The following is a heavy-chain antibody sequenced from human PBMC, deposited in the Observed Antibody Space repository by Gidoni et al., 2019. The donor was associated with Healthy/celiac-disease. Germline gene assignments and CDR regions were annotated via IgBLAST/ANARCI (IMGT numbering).Heavy chain of an antibody. D-gene: IGHD3-22*01. CDR2: IYWDDDK. J-gene: IGHJ4*02. V-gene: IGHV2-5*02. CDR1: GFSLSTSGVG. CDR3: AHNRGYYDSSGYYFDY. Sequence: QITFKESGPTLVKPTQTLTLTCTFSGFSLSTSGVGVGWIRQPPGKALEWLALIYWDDDKRYSPSLKSRLTITKDTSKNQVVLKMTNMDPVDTATYYCAHNRGYYDSSGYYFDYWGQGTLVTVSS.